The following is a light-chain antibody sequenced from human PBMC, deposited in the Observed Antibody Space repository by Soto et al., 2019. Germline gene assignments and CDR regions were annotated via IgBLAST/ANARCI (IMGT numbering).Light chain of an antibody. J-gene: IGKJ1*01. CDR2: KAS. CDR3: QQYNSYSRT. V-gene: IGKV1-5*03. CDR1: QSIRSW. Sequence: DIQMTQSPSTLSASVGDRVTITCRASQSIRSWLAWYQHKPGKAPKPLIYKASSLESGVPSRFSGSGSGTEFTLTISSLQPDDFATYYCQQYNSYSRTFGQGTKVEIK.